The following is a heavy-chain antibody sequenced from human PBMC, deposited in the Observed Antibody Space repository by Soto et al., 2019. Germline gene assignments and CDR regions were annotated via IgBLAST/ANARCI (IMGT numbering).Heavy chain of an antibody. CDR3: ARGRYSSSLNYGMDV. D-gene: IGHD6-13*01. J-gene: IGHJ6*02. CDR1: GFIFSKYW. V-gene: IGHV3-74*01. Sequence: EVQLVESGGGLVQPGGSLRLSCAACGFIFSKYWMHWARQAPGKGLVWVSRIDDDGSSTSYADSVKGRFTISRDNAKNTRYLQMNSLRAEDTAVYYCARGRYSSSLNYGMDVWGQGTTVTVSS. CDR2: IDDDGSST.